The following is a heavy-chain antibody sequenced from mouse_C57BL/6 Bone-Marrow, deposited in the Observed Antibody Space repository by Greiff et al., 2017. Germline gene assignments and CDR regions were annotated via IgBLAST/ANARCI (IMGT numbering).Heavy chain of an antibody. CDR2: IYPRSGNT. V-gene: IGHV1-81*01. Sequence: QVQLQPSGAELARPGASVQLSCKVSGYTFTSSGISWVKQRTGQGLKGIGEIYPRSGNTYYTEQYNGKATLTADKSSSTAYIEFRSRTSEDSAVYFCARWEIYYEYEDYAMDYWGQGTSVTVSS. CDR3: ARWEIYYEYEDYAMDY. D-gene: IGHD2-4*01. CDR1: GYTFTSSG. J-gene: IGHJ4*01.